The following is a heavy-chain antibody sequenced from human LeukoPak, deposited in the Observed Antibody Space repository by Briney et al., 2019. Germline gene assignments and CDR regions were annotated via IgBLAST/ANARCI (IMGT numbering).Heavy chain of an antibody. CDR2: IRSKANSYAT. CDR1: GFTFSGSA. D-gene: IGHD1-26*01. J-gene: IGHJ4*02. Sequence: PGGSLKLSCAASGFTFSGSAMHWVGQASGKGLEWVGRIRSKANSYATAYAASVKGRFTISRDDSKNTAYLQMNRLKTEDTAVYYCTRPHSGSYSNWGQGTLVTVSS. V-gene: IGHV3-73*01. CDR3: TRPHSGSYSN.